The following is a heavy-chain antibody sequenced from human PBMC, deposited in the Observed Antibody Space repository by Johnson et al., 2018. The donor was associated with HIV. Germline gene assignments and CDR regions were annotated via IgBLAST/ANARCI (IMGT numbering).Heavy chain of an antibody. V-gene: IGHV3-43*01. CDR3: AKDKGVVILRGDAFDI. Sequence: VQLVESGGGLVQPGRSLRLSCAASGFTFDDYTMHWVRQAPGKGLEWVSLISWDGGSTYYADSVKGQFTISRDNSKNSLYLQMNSLRTEDTALYYCAKDKGVVILRGDAFDIWGQGTMVTVSS. D-gene: IGHD2-21*01. CDR2: ISWDGGST. CDR1: GFTFDDYT. J-gene: IGHJ3*02.